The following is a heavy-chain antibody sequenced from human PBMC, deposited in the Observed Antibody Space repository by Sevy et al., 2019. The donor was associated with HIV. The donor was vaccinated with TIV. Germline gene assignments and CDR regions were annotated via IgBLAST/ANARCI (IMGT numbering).Heavy chain of an antibody. CDR1: GGSISSYY. J-gene: IGHJ6*02. D-gene: IGHD2-2*01. CDR2: IYYSGST. Sequence: SETLSLTCTVSGGSISSYYWSWIRQPPGKGLEWIGYIYYSGSTNYNPSLKSRVTISVDTSKNQFSLKLSSVTAADTAAYYCARVRQLPLYYYYYGMDVWGQGTTVTVSS. V-gene: IGHV4-59*01. CDR3: ARVRQLPLYYYYYGMDV.